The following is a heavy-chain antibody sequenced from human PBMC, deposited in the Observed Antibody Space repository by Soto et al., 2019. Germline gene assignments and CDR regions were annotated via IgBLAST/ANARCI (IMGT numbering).Heavy chain of an antibody. Sequence: SETLSLTCTVSGGSISSYYWSWIRQPPGKGLEWIGYIYYSGSTNYNPSLKSRVTISVDTSKNQFSLKLSSVTAADTAVYYCASSLINYYDSSGPFDYWGQGTLVTVSS. J-gene: IGHJ4*02. CDR2: IYYSGST. D-gene: IGHD3-22*01. CDR3: ASSLINYYDSSGPFDY. CDR1: GGSISSYY. V-gene: IGHV4-59*01.